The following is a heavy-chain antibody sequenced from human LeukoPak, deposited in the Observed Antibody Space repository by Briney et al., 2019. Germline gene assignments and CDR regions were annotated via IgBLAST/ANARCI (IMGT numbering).Heavy chain of an antibody. CDR3: ARKYYYGSGSYSGSFDP. D-gene: IGHD3-10*01. CDR1: GGSISSGDYY. J-gene: IGHJ5*02. CDR2: IYYSGST. Sequence: SETLSLTCTVSGGSISSGDYYWSWIRQPPGKGLEWIGYIYYSGSTCYNPSLKSRVTISVDTSKNQFSLKLSSVTAADTAVYYCARKYYYGSGSYSGSFDPWGQGTLVTVSS. V-gene: IGHV4-30-4*01.